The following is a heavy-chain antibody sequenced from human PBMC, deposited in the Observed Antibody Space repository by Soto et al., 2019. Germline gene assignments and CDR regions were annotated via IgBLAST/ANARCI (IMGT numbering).Heavy chain of an antibody. CDR1: GGSFSGYY. J-gene: IGHJ5*02. CDR3: ARAVYDSSGYTPYHWFDP. D-gene: IGHD3-22*01. V-gene: IGHV4-34*01. CDR2: INHSGST. Sequence: SETLSLTCAVYGGSFSGYYWSWIRQPPGKGLEWIGEINHSGSTNYNPSLKSRVTISVDTSKNQFSLKLSSVTAADTAVYYCARAVYDSSGYTPYHWFDPWGQGTLVTAPQ.